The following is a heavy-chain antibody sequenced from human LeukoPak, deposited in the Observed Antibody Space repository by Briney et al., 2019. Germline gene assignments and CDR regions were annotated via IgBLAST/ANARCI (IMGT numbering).Heavy chain of an antibody. CDR2: ISYDGSNK. CDR3: ARGSFNYAGY. J-gene: IGHJ4*02. Sequence: GGSPRLSCAAPGFTFSSYAMHWVRQAPGKGLEWVAVISYDGSNKYYADSVKGRFTISRDNSKNTLYLQMNSLRAEDTAVYYCARGSFNYAGYWGQGTLVTVSS. CDR1: GFTFSSYA. D-gene: IGHD2-2*01. V-gene: IGHV3-30*01.